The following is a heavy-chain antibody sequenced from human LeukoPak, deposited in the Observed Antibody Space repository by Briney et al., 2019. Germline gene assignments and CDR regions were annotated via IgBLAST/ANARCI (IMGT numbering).Heavy chain of an antibody. CDR1: GFTLSSYE. D-gene: IGHD5-24*01. Sequence: GGSLRLSCTVSGFTLSSYEMRWIRQAPGKGLEWVSSIDYDGGSGHYADSVKGRFTISRDNSNNTLFLHLNSLRGEDTAVYYCTRWGEMATVFDYWGQGLLVTVSS. CDR3: TRWGEMATVFDY. J-gene: IGHJ4*02. CDR2: IDYDGGSG. V-gene: IGHV3-23*01.